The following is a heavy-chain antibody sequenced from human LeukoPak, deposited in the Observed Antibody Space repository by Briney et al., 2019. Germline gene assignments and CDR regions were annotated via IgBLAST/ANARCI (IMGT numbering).Heavy chain of an antibody. CDR3: ARVPSLGPAPYFDY. Sequence: PSETLSLTCTVSGGSISSYYWSWIRQPPGKGLEWVGYIYYSGSTNYNPSLKSRVTISVDTSKNQSSLKLSSVTAADTAVYYCARVPSLGPAPYFDYWGQGTLVTVSS. CDR1: GGSISSYY. J-gene: IGHJ4*02. V-gene: IGHV4-59*01. CDR2: IYYSGST. D-gene: IGHD6-6*01.